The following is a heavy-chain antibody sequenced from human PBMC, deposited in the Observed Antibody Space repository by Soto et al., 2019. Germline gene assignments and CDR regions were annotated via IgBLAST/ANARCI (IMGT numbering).Heavy chain of an antibody. CDR2: ISRSGGDT. J-gene: IGHJ4*02. V-gene: IGHV3-23*01. D-gene: IGHD6-19*01. CDR3: AKGSSSVWYKFDY. Sequence: EVQLLGSGGGLVQPGGSLRLSCVSSGFSVTSSALTWVRQAPGKGLEWVSGISRSGGDTYYTDSVKGRFTVSRDSSKNTLSLQMNSLRAEDTAVYYCAKGSSSVWYKFDYWGQGTLVTVSS. CDR1: GFSVTSSA.